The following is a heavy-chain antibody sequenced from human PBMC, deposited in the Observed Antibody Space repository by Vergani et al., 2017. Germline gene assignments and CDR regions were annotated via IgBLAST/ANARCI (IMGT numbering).Heavy chain of an antibody. CDR3: ARDYYDSSGYALRNYGMDV. D-gene: IGHD3-22*01. Sequence: EVQLVESGAEVKKPGESLRISCKGSGYSFTSYWISWVRQMPGKGLEWMGRIDPSDSYTNYSPSFQGHVTISADKSISTAYLQWSSLKASDTAMYYCARDYYDSSGYALRNYGMDVWGQGTTVTVSS. CDR2: IDPSDSYT. J-gene: IGHJ6*02. CDR1: GYSFTSYW. V-gene: IGHV5-10-1*03.